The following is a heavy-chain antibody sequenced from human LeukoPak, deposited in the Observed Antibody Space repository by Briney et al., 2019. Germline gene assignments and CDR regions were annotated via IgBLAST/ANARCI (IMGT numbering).Heavy chain of an antibody. CDR1: GYTFTRNG. Sequence: EASVKLSCKASGYTFTRNGISWVRQAPGQGLEWMAWMSTKSGNTNYAQRFQGRVTLTTDTSTTTAYMDLRGLRYDDTAVYYCVRDKDHAFDIWGQGTVVTVS. J-gene: IGHJ3*02. CDR2: MSTKSGNT. V-gene: IGHV1-18*01. CDR3: VRDKDHAFDI.